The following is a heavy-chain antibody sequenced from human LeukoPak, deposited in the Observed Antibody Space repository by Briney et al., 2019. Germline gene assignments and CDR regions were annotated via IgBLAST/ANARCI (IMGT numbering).Heavy chain of an antibody. D-gene: IGHD6-19*01. CDR2: IYSGGST. J-gene: IGHJ4*02. V-gene: IGHV3-53*01. CDR1: GFTVSSNY. Sequence: GGSLRLSCAASGFTVSSNYMSWVRQAPGKGLEWVSVIYSGGSTYYADSVKGRFTISRDNSKNTLYLQVNSLRAEDTAVYYCAKPSSGWTSFDYWGQGTLVTVSS. CDR3: AKPSSGWTSFDY.